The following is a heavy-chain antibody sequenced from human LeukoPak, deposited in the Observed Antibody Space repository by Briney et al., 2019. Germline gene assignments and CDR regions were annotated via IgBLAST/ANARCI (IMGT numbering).Heavy chain of an antibody. Sequence: SQTLSLTCAISGDSVSSNSAAWNWIRQSPSRGLEWLGRTYYRSKWYNDYAVSVKSRITINPDTSKNQFSLKLNSVTAADTAVYYCAREERGYNYNTGFDYWGQGTLVTVSS. CDR3: AREERGYNYNTGFDY. CDR2: TYYRSKWYN. CDR1: GDSVSSNSAA. J-gene: IGHJ4*02. D-gene: IGHD5-18*01. V-gene: IGHV6-1*01.